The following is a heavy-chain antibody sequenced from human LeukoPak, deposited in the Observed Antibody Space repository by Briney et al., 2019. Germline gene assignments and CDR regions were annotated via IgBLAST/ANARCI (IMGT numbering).Heavy chain of an antibody. CDR2: LSDSGGGT. CDR3: AKAELGVDTFFDY. J-gene: IGHJ4*02. D-gene: IGHD3-3*01. V-gene: IGHV3-23*01. Sequence: GGSLRLSCAASGFTFSNYALGWVRQAPGRGLEWVATLSDSGGGTYYTDSVQGRFTISRDNSKRTLFLQMNSLRAEDTAFYYCAKAELGVDTFFDYWGQGTLVTVSS. CDR1: GFTFSNYA.